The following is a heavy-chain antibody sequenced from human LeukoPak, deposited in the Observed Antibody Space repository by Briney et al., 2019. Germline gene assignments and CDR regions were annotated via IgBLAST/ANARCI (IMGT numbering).Heavy chain of an antibody. J-gene: IGHJ4*02. CDR2: ISYDGSNK. D-gene: IGHD5-18*01. CDR3: ARDGTWIQLWYFDY. V-gene: IGHV3-30-3*01. Sequence: GESLRLSCAASGFTFSSYAMHWVRQAPGKGLEWVAVISYDGSNKYYADSVKGRFTISRDNSKNTLYLQMNSLRAEDTAVYYCARDGTWIQLWYFDYWGQGTLVTVSS. CDR1: GFTFSSYA.